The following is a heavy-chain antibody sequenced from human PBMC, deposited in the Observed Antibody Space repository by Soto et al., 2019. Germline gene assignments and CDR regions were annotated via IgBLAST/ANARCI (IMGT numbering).Heavy chain of an antibody. CDR1: GFTFGDYA. V-gene: IGHV3-49*03. J-gene: IGHJ6*02. D-gene: IGHD3-3*01. Sequence: GGSLRLSCTAPGFTFGDYAMSWFRQAPGKGLEWVGFIRSKAYGGTTEYAASVKGRFTISRDDSKSIAYLQMNSLKTEDTAVYYCTLPNYDFWSGYYEPAAPPHYGMDVWGQGTTVTVSS. CDR2: IRSKAYGGTT. CDR3: TLPNYDFWSGYYEPAAPPHYGMDV.